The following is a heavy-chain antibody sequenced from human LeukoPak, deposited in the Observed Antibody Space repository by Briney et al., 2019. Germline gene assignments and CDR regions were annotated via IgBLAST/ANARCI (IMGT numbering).Heavy chain of an antibody. Sequence: SETLSLTCAVYGGSFSGYYWSWIRQPPGKGLEWIGEINHSGSTNYNPSLKSRVTISVDTSKNQFSLKLSSVTAADTAVYYCARHYGNDILTESGFDPWGQGTLVTVSS. CDR2: INHSGST. CDR3: ARHYGNDILTESGFDP. V-gene: IGHV4-34*01. CDR1: GGSFSGYY. J-gene: IGHJ5*02. D-gene: IGHD3-9*01.